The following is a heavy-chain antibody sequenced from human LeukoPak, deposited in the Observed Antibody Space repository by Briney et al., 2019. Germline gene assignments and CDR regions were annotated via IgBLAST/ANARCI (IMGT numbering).Heavy chain of an antibody. CDR3: ARGGVTGVGY. Sequence: RGSLRLSCAASGFTFSGYWMHWVRQAPGKGLVWVSRINNDGSSTTYADSVKGRFTISRDNAKNTLYLQMNSLRAEDTAVYYCARGGVTGVGYWGQGTLVTVSS. J-gene: IGHJ4*02. V-gene: IGHV3-74*01. CDR1: GFTFSGYW. CDR2: INNDGSST. D-gene: IGHD5-18*01.